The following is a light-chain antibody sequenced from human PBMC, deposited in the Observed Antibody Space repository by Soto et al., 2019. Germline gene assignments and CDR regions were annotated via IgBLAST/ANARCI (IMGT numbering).Light chain of an antibody. V-gene: IGKV3-20*01. CDR3: QQYGSSRTWT. Sequence: TVLTQSPGTLSFPSGERATLSFRASQSVSGSCLAWYQQKPGQAPRRLIYGASSRATGIPDRFSGSGSGTDFTLTISRLEPEDFAVYYCQQYGSSRTWTFGQGTKVDIK. J-gene: IGKJ1*01. CDR1: QSVSGSC. CDR2: GAS.